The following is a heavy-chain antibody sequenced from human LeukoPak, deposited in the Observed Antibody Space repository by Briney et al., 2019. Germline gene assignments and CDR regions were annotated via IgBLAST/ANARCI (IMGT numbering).Heavy chain of an antibody. V-gene: IGHV2-5*02. CDR1: GFSLSTSGVG. CDR2: IYWDDDK. J-gene: IGHJ4*02. Sequence: KESGPTLVKPTQTLTLTCTFSGFSLSTSGVGVGWIRQPPGRALEWLALIYWDDDKRYSPSLKSRLTITKDTSKNQVVLTMTNMDPVDTATYYCAHLGVSYGSGSFLYWGQGTLVTVSS. D-gene: IGHD3-10*01. CDR3: AHLGVSYGSGSFLY.